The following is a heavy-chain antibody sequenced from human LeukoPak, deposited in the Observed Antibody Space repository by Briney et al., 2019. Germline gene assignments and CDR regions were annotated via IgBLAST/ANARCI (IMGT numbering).Heavy chain of an antibody. CDR2: TSGDGINT. CDR1: GFTFHNYA. J-gene: IGHJ4*02. Sequence: GGSLRLSCAASGFTFHNYAIHWVRQAPGKGLEWVSLTSGDGINTYFADSVKGRFTISRDNSKSSLFLQMNSLRTEDTVLYYCARDHVYGGADYWGQGTLVTVSS. D-gene: IGHD5/OR15-5a*01. V-gene: IGHV3-43*02. CDR3: ARDHVYGGADY.